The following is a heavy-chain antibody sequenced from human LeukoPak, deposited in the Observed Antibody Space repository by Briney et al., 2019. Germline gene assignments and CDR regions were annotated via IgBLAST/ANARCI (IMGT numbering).Heavy chain of an antibody. CDR3: AKCRHGLRSTGNWYFDL. D-gene: IGHD2-8*01. V-gene: IGHV3-30*18. J-gene: IGHJ2*01. CDR1: GFSFSSHG. Sequence: PGGSLRLSCAASGFSFSSHGMHWVRQAPGKGLEWVAFISYDGSTEYYEDSVKGRFTASRDNSKNTLYLQMNSLRAEDTAVYYCAKCRHGLRSTGNWYFDLWGRGTLVTVSS. CDR2: ISYDGSTE.